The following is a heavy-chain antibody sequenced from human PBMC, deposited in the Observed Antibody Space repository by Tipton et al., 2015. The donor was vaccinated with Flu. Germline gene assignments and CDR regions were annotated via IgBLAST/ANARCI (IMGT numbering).Heavy chain of an antibody. CDR3: ARDIGYCSSTSCYTGGSWFDP. D-gene: IGHD2-2*02. CDR2: IYPGDSDT. V-gene: IGHV5-51*01. CDR1: GYSFTSYW. J-gene: IGHJ5*02. Sequence: QLVQSGAEVKKPGESLKISCKGPGYSFTSYWIGWVRQMPGKGLEWMGIIYPGDSDTRYSPSFQGQVTISADKSISTAYLQWSSLKASDTAMYYCARDIGYCSSTSCYTGGSWFDPWGQGTLVTVSS.